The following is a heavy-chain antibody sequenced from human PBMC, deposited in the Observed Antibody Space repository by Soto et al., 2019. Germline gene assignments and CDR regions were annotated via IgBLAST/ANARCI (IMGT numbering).Heavy chain of an antibody. CDR3: ARLDYGDYDYYYGMDV. D-gene: IGHD4-17*01. V-gene: IGHV5-51*01. Sequence: PGESLKISCKGSGYSFTSYWIGWVRQMPGKGLEWMGIIYPGDSDTRYSPSFQGQVTISADKSISTAYLQWSSLKASDTAMYYCARLDYGDYDYYYGMDVWGQGTTVTVSS. J-gene: IGHJ6*02. CDR1: GYSFTSYW. CDR2: IYPGDSDT.